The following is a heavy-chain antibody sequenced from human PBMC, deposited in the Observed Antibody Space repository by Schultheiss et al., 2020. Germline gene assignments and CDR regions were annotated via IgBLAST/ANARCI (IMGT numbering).Heavy chain of an antibody. CDR3: ARDSNIAAAGNGYYYGMDV. J-gene: IGHJ6*02. V-gene: IGHV3-33*01. CDR2: IWYDGSNK. Sequence: GESLKISCAASGFTFSSYGMHWVRQAPGKGLEWVAVIWYDGSNKYYADSVKGRFTISRDNSKNTLYLQMNSLRAEDTAVYYCARDSNIAAAGNGYYYGMDVWGQGTTVTVSS. D-gene: IGHD6-13*01. CDR1: GFTFSSYG.